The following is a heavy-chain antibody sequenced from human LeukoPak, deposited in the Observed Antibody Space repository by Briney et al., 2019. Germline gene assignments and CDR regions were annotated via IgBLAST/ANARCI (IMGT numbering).Heavy chain of an antibody. D-gene: IGHD1-20*01. CDR1: GFIFSTSW. CDR2: INLDGSEK. CDR3: AKGGAYNWNPSWFDP. Sequence: GGSLRLSCTASGFIFSTSWMTWVRQAPGKGLEWVANINLDGSEKYYVDSVKGRFTISRDNAKNSLYLQMNSLRAEDMALYYCAKGGAYNWNPSWFDPWGQGTLVTVSS. V-gene: IGHV3-7*03. J-gene: IGHJ5*02.